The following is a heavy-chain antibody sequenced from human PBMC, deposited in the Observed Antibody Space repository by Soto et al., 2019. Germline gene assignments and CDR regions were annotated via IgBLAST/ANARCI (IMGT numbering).Heavy chain of an antibody. CDR2: ISSSSSYT. V-gene: IGHV3-11*05. Sequence: QVQLVESGGGLVKPGGSLRLSCAASGFTFSDYSMSWIRQAPGKGLEWVSYISSSSSYTNYADSVKGRFTISRDNAKNSLYLQMNSLRAEDTAVYYCASQRGRRDGYNWGYWGQGTLVTVSS. J-gene: IGHJ4*02. CDR3: ASQRGRRDGYNWGY. D-gene: IGHD5-12*01. CDR1: GFTFSDYS.